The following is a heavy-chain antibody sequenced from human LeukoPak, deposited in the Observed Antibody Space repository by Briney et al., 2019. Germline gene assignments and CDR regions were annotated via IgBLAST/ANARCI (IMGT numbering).Heavy chain of an antibody. CDR2: IKSKTDGGTT. J-gene: IGHJ6*03. Sequence: PGGTLRLSCAASGFTFSVAWMSWVRQAPGKGLEWVGHIKSKTDGGTTDYAAPVKGRFTISRDDSQNTLYLQMNSLETEDTGVYYCTTDRCSSGNCYYYYYYYMDVWGKGITVTVSS. CDR1: GFTFSVAW. D-gene: IGHD2-15*01. V-gene: IGHV3-15*01. CDR3: TTDRCSSGNCYYYYYYYMDV.